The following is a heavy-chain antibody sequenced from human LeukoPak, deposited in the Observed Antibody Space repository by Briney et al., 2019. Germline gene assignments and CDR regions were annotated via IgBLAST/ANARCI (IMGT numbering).Heavy chain of an antibody. Sequence: GGSLRLSCAASGFTFSDYYMSWIRQAPGKGLEWVSYISSSSSYTDYADSVKGRFTISRDNAKNSLYLQMNSLRAEDTAVYYCARDFGSSHIPDAFDIWGQGTMVTVSS. CDR1: GFTFSDYY. J-gene: IGHJ3*02. V-gene: IGHV3-11*06. CDR3: ARDFGSSHIPDAFDI. CDR2: ISSSSSYT. D-gene: IGHD3-3*01.